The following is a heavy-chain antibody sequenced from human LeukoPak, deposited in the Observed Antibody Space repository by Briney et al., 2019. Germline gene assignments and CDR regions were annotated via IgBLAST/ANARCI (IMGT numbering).Heavy chain of an antibody. Sequence: GGSLRLSCAASGFTFSSYAMSWVRQAPGKGLEWVANIKQDGSENYHVDSVKGRFTISRDNAKNSLYLQMNSLRAEDTAVYYCARGNRAPGAFDMWGQGTMVTVSS. V-gene: IGHV3-7*01. CDR2: IKQDGSEN. CDR3: ARGNRAPGAFDM. J-gene: IGHJ3*02. D-gene: IGHD3-10*01. CDR1: GFTFSSYA.